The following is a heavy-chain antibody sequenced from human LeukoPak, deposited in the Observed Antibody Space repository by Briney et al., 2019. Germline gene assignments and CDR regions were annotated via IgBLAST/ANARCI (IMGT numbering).Heavy chain of an antibody. D-gene: IGHD5-18*01. V-gene: IGHV4-59*08. Sequence: ASETLSLTCTVSGGSVSTYYWSWIRQSPGKGLEWIGYIYNGGSANYNPSLKSRVTISLDTSKNQFSLNLSSVTAADTAVYYCARHVRYSYVVFDYWGQGTLVTVSS. CDR2: IYNGGSA. CDR3: ARHVRYSYVVFDY. CDR1: GGSVSTYY. J-gene: IGHJ4*02.